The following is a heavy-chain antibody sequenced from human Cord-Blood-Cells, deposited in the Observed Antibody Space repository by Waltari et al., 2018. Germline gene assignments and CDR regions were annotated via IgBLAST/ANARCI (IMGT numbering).Heavy chain of an antibody. CDR1: GFTFDDSA. V-gene: IGHV3-9*01. D-gene: IGHD2-15*01. CDR3: AKEAVGFDP. Sequence: EVQLVESGGGLVQPGRSLRLSCAASGFTFDDSAMHWVRQAPGKGLEWVSGISWNSGSIGYADSVKGRFTISRDNAKNSLYLQMNSLRAEDTALYYCAKEAVGFDPWGQGTLVTVSS. J-gene: IGHJ5*02. CDR2: ISWNSGSI.